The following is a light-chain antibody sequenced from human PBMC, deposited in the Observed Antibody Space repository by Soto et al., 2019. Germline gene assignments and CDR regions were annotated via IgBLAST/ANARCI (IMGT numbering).Light chain of an antibody. V-gene: IGKV1-5*03. CDR1: QSIRDW. CDR3: QHYKSYPYT. J-gene: IGKJ2*01. CDR2: KAS. Sequence: DIQMTQSPSTLSASVGDRVTITCRASQSIRDWLAWYQQKPGKAPNLLIYKASSLESGVPSRFSGSGSGTEVTLTISSLQPDDFATYYCQHYKSYPYTFGQGTKLEIK.